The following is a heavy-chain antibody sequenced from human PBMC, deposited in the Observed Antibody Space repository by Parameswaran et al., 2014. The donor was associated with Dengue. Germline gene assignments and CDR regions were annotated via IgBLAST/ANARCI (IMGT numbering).Heavy chain of an antibody. CDR2: MYTSGST. D-gene: IGHD1-1*01. CDR1: RGSISSGSYY. Sequence: LRLSCTVSRGSISSGSYYWSWIRQPAGKGLEWIGRMYTSGSTNYNPSLKSRVTISVDRSKNQFSLKLSSVTAADTAVYYCARGEWGELENRPYYYGMDVWGQGTTVTVSS. J-gene: IGHJ6*02. CDR3: ARGEWGELENRPYYYGMDV. V-gene: IGHV4-61*02.